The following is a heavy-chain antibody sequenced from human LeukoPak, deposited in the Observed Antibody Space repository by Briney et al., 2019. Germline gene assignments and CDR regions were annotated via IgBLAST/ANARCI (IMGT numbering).Heavy chain of an antibody. CDR3: ARGLLGGYSYGLNYYMDV. CDR1: GGSISSGSYY. J-gene: IGHJ6*03. V-gene: IGHV4-61*02. D-gene: IGHD5-18*01. CDR2: IYTSGST. Sequence: KPSQTLSLTCTVSGGSISSGSYYWSWIRQPAGKGLEWIGRIYTSGSTNHNPSLKSRVTISVDTSKNQFSLKLSSVSAADTAVYYCARGLLGGYSYGLNYYMDVWGKGTTVTVSS.